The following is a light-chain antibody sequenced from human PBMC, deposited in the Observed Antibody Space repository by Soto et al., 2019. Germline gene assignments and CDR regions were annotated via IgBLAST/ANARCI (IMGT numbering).Light chain of an antibody. J-gene: IGKJ5*01. CDR1: LDVSVY. CDR3: QKFNTAPLT. V-gene: IGKV1-27*01. CDR2: SAS. Sequence: DIQMTQSPSSLSASVGDRVTITCRESLDVSVYLAWYQQKPGKVPKLLIYSASTLQSGVPSRFSGSGSGTDFTLTISILQPEDVATYYCQKFNTAPLTFGLGTRLEIK.